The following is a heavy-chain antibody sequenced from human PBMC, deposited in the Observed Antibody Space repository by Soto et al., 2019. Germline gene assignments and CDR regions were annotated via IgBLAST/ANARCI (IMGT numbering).Heavy chain of an antibody. CDR1: GYPVTAYY. CDR2: INPATGAA. D-gene: IGHD3-3*01. CDR3: ARRGGVGVAGSAAFDM. J-gene: IGHJ3*02. V-gene: IGHV1-2*02. Sequence: QLHLVQSGAVVKKPGASVTVSCSDSGYPVTAYYMHWVRQAPGRGLEWMGGINPATGAAKYTQTFQCRVPITRDPSTTTVFIELSGPTSEDPAFFFCARRGGVGVAGSAAFDMWGQGTLVTVSS.